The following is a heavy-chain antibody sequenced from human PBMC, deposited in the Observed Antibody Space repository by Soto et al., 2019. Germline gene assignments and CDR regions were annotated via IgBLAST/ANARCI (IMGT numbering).Heavy chain of an antibody. J-gene: IGHJ5*02. V-gene: IGHV1-18*04. CDR3: ARASDSTPPVMAAAAGPNWFDP. CDR2: ISAYNGNT. Sequence: QVQLVQSGAEVKKPGASVKVSCKASGYTFTSYGISWVRQAPGQGLEWMGWISAYNGNTNYAQKLQGRVTMTTDTSTSTAYMELRSLRSDDTAVYYCARASDSTPPVMAAAAGPNWFDPWGQGTLVTVSS. D-gene: IGHD6-13*01. CDR1: GYTFTSYG.